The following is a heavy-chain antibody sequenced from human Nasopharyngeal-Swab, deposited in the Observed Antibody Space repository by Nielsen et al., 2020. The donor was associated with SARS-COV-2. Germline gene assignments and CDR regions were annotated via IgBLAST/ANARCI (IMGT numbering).Heavy chain of an antibody. CDR3: ARAGLRCPQYCYYGMDV. J-gene: IGHJ6*02. CDR2: ISSSSSYI. Sequence: ETLSLTCAASGFTFSSYSMNWVRQAPGKGLEWVSSISSSSSYIYYADSVKGRFTISRDNAKNSLYLQMNSLRAEDTAVYYCARAGLRCPQYCYYGMDVWGQGTTVTVSS. V-gene: IGHV3-21*01. D-gene: IGHD4-17*01. CDR1: GFTFSSYS.